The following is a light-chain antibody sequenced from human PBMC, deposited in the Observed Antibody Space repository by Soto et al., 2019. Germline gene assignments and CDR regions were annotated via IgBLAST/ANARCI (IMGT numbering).Light chain of an antibody. CDR1: SSNIGSNA. V-gene: IGLV1-44*01. CDR3: AAWGDSLNTWV. Sequence: QSVLTQPPSASGTPGQRVTISCSGISSNIGSNAVSWYQHFPGTAPKVLIYSDDQRPSGVPDRFSGSKSGTSASLAISGLRAEDEADYFCAAWGDSLNTWVFGGGTKLTVL. J-gene: IGLJ3*02. CDR2: SDD.